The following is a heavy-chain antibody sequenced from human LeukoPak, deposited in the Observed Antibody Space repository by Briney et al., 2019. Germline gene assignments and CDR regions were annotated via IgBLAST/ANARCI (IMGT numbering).Heavy chain of an antibody. J-gene: IGHJ6*02. D-gene: IGHD5-18*01. V-gene: IGHV1-69*04. CDR2: IIPILGIA. Sequence: SVKVSCKASGYTFTSYGISWVRQAPGQGLEWMGRIIPILGIANYAQKFQGRVTITADKSTSTAYMELSSLRSEGTAVYYCARGVLDTAMVPYYYYGMDVWGQGTTVTVSS. CDR1: GYTFTSYG. CDR3: ARGVLDTAMVPYYYYGMDV.